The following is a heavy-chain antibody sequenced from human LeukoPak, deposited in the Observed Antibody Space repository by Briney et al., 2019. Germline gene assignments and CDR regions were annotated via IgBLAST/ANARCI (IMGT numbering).Heavy chain of an antibody. CDR2: IKQDGSET. D-gene: IGHD6-19*01. Sequence: GGSLRLSCVASGFTFSRDWMSWVRQAPGKGLEWVANIKQDGSETYYADPVKGRFTISRDNAKNSLFLQMSSLKGEDTAVYYCARTSGTGWSYWGQGTLVTVSS. CDR1: GFTFSRDW. V-gene: IGHV3-7*01. J-gene: IGHJ4*02. CDR3: ARTSGTGWSY.